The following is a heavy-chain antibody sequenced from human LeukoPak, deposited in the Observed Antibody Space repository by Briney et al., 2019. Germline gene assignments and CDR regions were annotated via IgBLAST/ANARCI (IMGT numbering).Heavy chain of an antibody. D-gene: IGHD4-17*01. CDR1: GFTFSNFD. CDR2: IGIAGDP. Sequence: PGGSLRLSCTISGFTFSNFDMHWVRQAPGKGLEWVSAIGIAGDPYYPVSVKGRFTISRDNAKNSLYLQMNSLTAGDTAVYYCARGALDYADSGYYYYGLDVWGQGTTVTVSS. J-gene: IGHJ6*02. CDR3: ARGALDYADSGYYYYGLDV. V-gene: IGHV3-13*05.